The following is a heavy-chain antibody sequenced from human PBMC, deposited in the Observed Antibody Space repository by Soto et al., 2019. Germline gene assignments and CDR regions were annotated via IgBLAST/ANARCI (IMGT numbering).Heavy chain of an antibody. Sequence: PSETLSLTCTVSGGSVSSGSYYWSWIRQPPGKGLEWIGYIYYSGSTNYNPSLKSRVTISVDTSKNQFSLKLSSVTAADTAVYYCARDCGSGSYLKLNWFDPWGQGTLVTVSS. D-gene: IGHD3-10*01. CDR1: GGSVSSGSYY. CDR2: IYYSGST. CDR3: ARDCGSGSYLKLNWFDP. V-gene: IGHV4-61*01. J-gene: IGHJ5*02.